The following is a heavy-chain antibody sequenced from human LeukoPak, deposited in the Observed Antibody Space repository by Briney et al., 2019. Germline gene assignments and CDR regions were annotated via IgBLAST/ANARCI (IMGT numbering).Heavy chain of an antibody. D-gene: IGHD1-26*01. V-gene: IGHV5-51*01. J-gene: IGHJ3*02. Sequence: GESLKISCKGSGYRFTSYWIGWVRQMPGKGLEWMGIIYPGDSDTVYSPSFQGQVTISANKSTSTANLQWSSLKASDTAMYYCARSGGNYYSIWGQGTMVTVSS. CDR3: ARSGGNYYSI. CDR2: IYPGDSDT. CDR1: GYRFTSYW.